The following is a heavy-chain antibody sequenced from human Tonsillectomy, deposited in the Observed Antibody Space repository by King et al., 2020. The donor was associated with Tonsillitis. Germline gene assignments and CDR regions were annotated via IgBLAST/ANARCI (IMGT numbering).Heavy chain of an antibody. V-gene: IGHV4-39*07. CDR2: IYYSGTT. CDR3: ALFCPYSSGWHWYCDL. Sequence: QLQESGPGLVKPSETLSLTCTVSGGSISSSIYFWGWIRQPPGKGLEWIGSIYYSGTTYYNPSLKSRVTISVDTSKNQFSLKLSSVTAADTAVYYCALFCPYSSGWHWYCDLWGRGTLVTVSS. D-gene: IGHD6-19*01. CDR1: GGSISSSIYF. J-gene: IGHJ2*01.